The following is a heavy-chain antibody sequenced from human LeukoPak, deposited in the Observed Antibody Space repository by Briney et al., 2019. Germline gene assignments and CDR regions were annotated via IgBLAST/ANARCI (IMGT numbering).Heavy chain of an antibody. V-gene: IGHV4-34*01. J-gene: IGHJ4*02. CDR1: GGSFSGYY. D-gene: IGHD5-18*01. CDR3: ARAGAGYSPLDY. Sequence: PSETLSLTCAVYGGSFSGYYWSWIRQPPGKGLEWIGEINHSGSTNYNPSLKSRVTISVDTSKNQFSLKLSSVTAADTAVYYCARAGAGYSPLDYWGQGTLVTVSS. CDR2: INHSGST.